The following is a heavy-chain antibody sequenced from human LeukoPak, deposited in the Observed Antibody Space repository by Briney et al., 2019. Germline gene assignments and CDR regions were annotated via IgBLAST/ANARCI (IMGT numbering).Heavy chain of an antibody. CDR2: MNPNSGNT. V-gene: IGHV1-8*01. CDR1: GYTFTSYD. J-gene: IGHJ3*02. CDR3: ASNRCSSTSCYPAAFDI. D-gene: IGHD2-2*01. Sequence: ASVKVPCKASGYTFTSYDINGVRQATGQGREGMGWMNPNSGNTGYAQKFQGRVTMTRNTSISTAYMELSSLRSEDTAVYYCASNRCSSTSCYPAAFDIWGQGTMVTVSS.